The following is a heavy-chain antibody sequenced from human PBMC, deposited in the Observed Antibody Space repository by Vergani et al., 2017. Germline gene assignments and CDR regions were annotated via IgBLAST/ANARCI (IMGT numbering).Heavy chain of an antibody. CDR3: ATPQTVTTGGMEV. J-gene: IGHJ6*02. Sequence: EVQLVQSGAEVKKPGATMKISCKVSGYTFTDHYMHWVKQVPGKGLEWMGLVDPEDGETIYAEKFKGRVTIAADTSTDTAHLELSSLRSEDTAVYYCATPQTVTTGGMEVGGQGTTVIVSS. V-gene: IGHV1-69-2*01. D-gene: IGHD4-17*01. CDR2: VDPEDGET. CDR1: GYTFTDHY.